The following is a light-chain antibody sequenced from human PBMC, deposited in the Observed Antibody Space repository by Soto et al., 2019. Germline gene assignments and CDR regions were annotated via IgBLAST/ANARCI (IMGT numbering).Light chain of an antibody. CDR2: AAS. CDR1: ETISTF. Sequence: GDRVTLTCLASETISTFLNWYQHKPGRAPKLLIYAASRLQSGVPSRFSGSGSGTDFTLTINGLQPEDFASYYCQQSYSLSPITFGQGTRLEIK. V-gene: IGKV1-39*01. J-gene: IGKJ5*01. CDR3: QQSYSLSPIT.